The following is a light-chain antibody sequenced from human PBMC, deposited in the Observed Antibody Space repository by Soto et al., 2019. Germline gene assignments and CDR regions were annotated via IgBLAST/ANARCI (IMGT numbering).Light chain of an antibody. CDR2: PAS. CDR3: QNYNRAPFT. CDR1: QGIYNY. V-gene: IGKV1-27*01. Sequence: DIQMTQSPSSLSASVGDRVTITCRASQGIYNYLAWYQQKPGKVPKLLIYPASALQSGVPSRFSGSGLVTNFTLTLSSLQPADVETDFCQNYNRAPFTFGPGTKVDIK. J-gene: IGKJ3*01.